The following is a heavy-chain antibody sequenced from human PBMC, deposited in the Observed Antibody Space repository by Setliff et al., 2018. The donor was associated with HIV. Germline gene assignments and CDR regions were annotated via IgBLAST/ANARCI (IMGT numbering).Heavy chain of an antibody. Sequence: SVKVSCKASGYTFTDYYMHWVQQAPGQGLEWMGGIPIFGAANYAQKFQGRVTITADESTSTAYMELYNLRSEDTAMYYCTRGRGIIGALVYWGQGTLVTVSS. CDR2: IPIFGAA. CDR1: GYTFTDYY. J-gene: IGHJ4*02. V-gene: IGHV1-69*13. D-gene: IGHD2-21*01. CDR3: TRGRGIIGALVY.